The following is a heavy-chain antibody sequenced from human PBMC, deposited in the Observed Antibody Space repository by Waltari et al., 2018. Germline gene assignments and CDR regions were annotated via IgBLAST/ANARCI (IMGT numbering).Heavy chain of an antibody. CDR1: GYTFTSYD. CDR2: GNPNSGNT. V-gene: IGHV1-8*01. J-gene: IGHJ4*02. Sequence: QVQLVQSGAEVKKPGASVKVSCKASGYTFTSYDINWVRQATGQGLEWMGWGNPNSGNTGYAQKFQGRVTMTRNTSISTAYMELSSLRSEDTAVYYCARPSAAAGDFDYWGQGTLVTVSS. CDR3: ARPSAAAGDFDY. D-gene: IGHD6-13*01.